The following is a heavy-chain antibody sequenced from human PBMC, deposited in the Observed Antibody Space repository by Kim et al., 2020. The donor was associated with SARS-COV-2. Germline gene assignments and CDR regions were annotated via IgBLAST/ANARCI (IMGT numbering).Heavy chain of an antibody. CDR3: ARDAGCGFGCGFLEPVNAGY. D-gene: IGHD3-3*01. J-gene: IGHJ4*02. CDR2: IIPILGIA. Sequence: SVKVSCKASGGTFSSYAISWVRQAPGQGLEWMGRIIPILGIANYAQKFQGRVTITADKSTSTAYMELSSLRSEDTAVYYCARDAGCGFGCGFLEPVNAGYWGQGTLVTVSS. CDR1: GGTFSSYA. V-gene: IGHV1-69*04.